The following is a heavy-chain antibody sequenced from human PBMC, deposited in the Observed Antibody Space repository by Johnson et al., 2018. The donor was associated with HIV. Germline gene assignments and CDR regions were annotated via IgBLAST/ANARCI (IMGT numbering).Heavy chain of an antibody. Sequence: QVQLVESGGGVVQPGGSLRLSCAASGFTFSSYAFHWVRQAPGKGLEWVALVLYDGRKKYYVESVQGRFNISRDNSRNTLHLQMNSLRPEDTALYYCAKDQGGTYNLGAFDSWGQGTMVTVSS. CDR3: AKDQGGTYNLGAFDS. CDR2: VLYDGRKK. V-gene: IGHV3-30*02. CDR1: GFTFSSYA. D-gene: IGHD1-14*01. J-gene: IGHJ3*01.